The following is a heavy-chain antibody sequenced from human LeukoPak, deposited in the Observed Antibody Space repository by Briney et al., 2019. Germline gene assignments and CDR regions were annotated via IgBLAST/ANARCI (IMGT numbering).Heavy chain of an antibody. Sequence: GGSLRLSCAASGFTFSSYSMNWVRQAPGKGLEWVSSISSRSSYIYYADSVKGRFTISRDNAKNSLYLQMNSLRAEDTAVYYCASNSYYYYYMDVWGKGTTVTVSS. CDR3: ASNSYYYYYMDV. CDR1: GFTFSSYS. J-gene: IGHJ6*03. V-gene: IGHV3-21*01. CDR2: ISSRSSYI.